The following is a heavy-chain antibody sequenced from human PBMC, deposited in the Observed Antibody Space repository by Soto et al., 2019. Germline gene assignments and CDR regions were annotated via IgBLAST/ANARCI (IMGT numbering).Heavy chain of an antibody. D-gene: IGHD6-25*01. V-gene: IGHV4-61*01. Sequence: PSETLSLTCTVSDGSVSSCSYYWSWIRQPPGKGLEWIGYIYYSGSTNYNPSLKSRVTISVDTSKNQFSLKLSSVTAADTAVYYCARSVGYLRDFDYWGQGTLVTVSS. CDR1: DGSVSSCSYY. CDR3: ARSVGYLRDFDY. CDR2: IYYSGST. J-gene: IGHJ4*02.